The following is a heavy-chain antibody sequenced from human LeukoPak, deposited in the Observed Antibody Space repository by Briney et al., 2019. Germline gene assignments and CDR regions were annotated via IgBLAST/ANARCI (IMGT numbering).Heavy chain of an antibody. CDR2: ISGSGGST. CDR3: AKEYSSGHNIFDD. D-gene: IGHD6-19*01. J-gene: IGHJ4*02. CDR1: GFTFSSYA. Sequence: GGSLRLSCAASGFTFSSYAMSWVRQAPGKGLEWVSAISGSGGSTYYADYVKGRFTISRDNSKNTLYLQMNSLRAEDTVVYYCAKEYSSGHNIFDDWGQGTLVTVSS. V-gene: IGHV3-23*01.